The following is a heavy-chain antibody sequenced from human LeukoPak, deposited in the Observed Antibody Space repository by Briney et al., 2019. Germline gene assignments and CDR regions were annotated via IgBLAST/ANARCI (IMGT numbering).Heavy chain of an antibody. CDR3: ARHSSVAGTSGCFDS. D-gene: IGHD6-19*01. CDR1: GYNFTTYW. CDR2: IYPVNPKT. J-gene: IGHJ5*01. Sequence: GESVKISCKGSGYNFTTYWIGWVRQMPGKGLDGMGIIYPVNPKTRYSPSFQGQVTISADKSISTAYLQWSSLSDTDTAMYYSARHSSVAGTSGCFDSGGQGTLVTASS. V-gene: IGHV5-51*01.